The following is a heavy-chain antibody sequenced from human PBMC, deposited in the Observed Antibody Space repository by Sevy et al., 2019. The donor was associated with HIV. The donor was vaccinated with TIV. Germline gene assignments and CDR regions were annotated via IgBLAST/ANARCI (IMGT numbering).Heavy chain of an antibody. V-gene: IGHV1-8*01. D-gene: IGHD2-15*01. Sequence: ASVKVSCKASGYTFTSYDINWVRQATGQGLEWMGWMNPNSGNTGYAQKFQGRVTMTRNTSISTAYMERSSLRSEDTAVYYCARGGYCSGGSCYSEDYYYYGMDVWGQGTTVTVSS. CDR3: ARGGYCSGGSCYSEDYYYYGMDV. CDR2: MNPNSGNT. CDR1: GYTFTSYD. J-gene: IGHJ6*02.